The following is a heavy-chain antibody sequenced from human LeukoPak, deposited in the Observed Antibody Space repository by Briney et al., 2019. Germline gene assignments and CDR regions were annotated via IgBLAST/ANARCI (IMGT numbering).Heavy chain of an antibody. CDR1: GYTFTSYG. V-gene: IGHV1-18*01. Sequence: ASVKVSCKASGYTFTSYGISWVRQAPGQGLEWMGWISAYNGNTNYAQKLQGRVTMTTDTSTSTAYMELRSLRSDDTAVYYCARDVAGTVAGILGYYYYMDVWGKGTTVTISS. J-gene: IGHJ6*03. CDR2: ISAYNGNT. CDR3: ARDVAGTVAGILGYYYYMDV. D-gene: IGHD6-19*01.